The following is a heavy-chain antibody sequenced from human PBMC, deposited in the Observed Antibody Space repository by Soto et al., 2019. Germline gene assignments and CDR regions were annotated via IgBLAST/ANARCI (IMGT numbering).Heavy chain of an antibody. D-gene: IGHD2-15*01. Sequence: QVQLQESGLGLVKPSQTLSLTCTVSGGSIINGDTYLNWIRQHPEKGLEWMGYINYRGTTNYNPAVKSRILISIDTSKNQFSLRLTSVTAADTAVYYCARDAPGVAPYWGQGTLVTVSS. CDR3: ARDAPGVAPY. J-gene: IGHJ4*02. CDR2: INYRGTT. V-gene: IGHV4-31*03. CDR1: GGSIINGDTY.